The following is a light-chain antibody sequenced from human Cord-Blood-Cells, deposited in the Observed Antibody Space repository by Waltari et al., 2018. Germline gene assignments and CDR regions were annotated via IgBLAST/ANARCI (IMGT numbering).Light chain of an antibody. J-gene: IGKJ5*01. CDR1: QSVSSY. V-gene: IGKV3-11*01. CDR3: QQRSNWRPLIT. Sequence: EIVLTQSPATMSLSPGDRATLSCRASQSVSSYLAWYQQKPGQAPRLLIYDASNRATGIPARLSGSGSGTDFTLTISSLEPEDFAVYYCQQRSNWRPLITFGQGTRLEIK. CDR2: DAS.